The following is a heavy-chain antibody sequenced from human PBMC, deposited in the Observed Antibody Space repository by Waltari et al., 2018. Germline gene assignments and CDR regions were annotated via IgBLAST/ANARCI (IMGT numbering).Heavy chain of an antibody. CDR1: GGTFISYD. V-gene: IGHV1-69*13. Sequence: QVQLVQSGAEVKKPGSSVKVSCKAAGGTFISYDIGWRRQAPGPRLEWMGGIIPIFGTANYAQKFQGRVTSTADESTSTAYMELSSLRSEDTAVYYCARDPHPMYFGGDCYGWFDPWGQGTLVTVSS. CDR2: IIPIFGTA. CDR3: ARDPHPMYFGGDCYGWFDP. D-gene: IGHD2-21*01. J-gene: IGHJ5*02.